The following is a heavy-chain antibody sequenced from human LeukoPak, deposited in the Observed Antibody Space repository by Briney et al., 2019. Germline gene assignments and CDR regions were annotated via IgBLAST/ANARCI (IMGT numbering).Heavy chain of an antibody. J-gene: IGHJ4*02. CDR1: GSRFTNYW. CDR3: ARHSSRDHRYYFDS. Sequence: GESLEISCQASGSRFTNYWIGWVRQLPGKGLEWMGIIYPGDSDTIYSPSFQSQVTISADKSITTAYLYWSSLRASDTAIYYCARHSSRDHRYYFDSWGQGTLVSVSS. CDR2: IYPGDSDT. V-gene: IGHV5-51*01.